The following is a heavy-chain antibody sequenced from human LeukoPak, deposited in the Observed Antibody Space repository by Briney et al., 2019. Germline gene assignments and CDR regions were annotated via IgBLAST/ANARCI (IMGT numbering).Heavy chain of an antibody. Sequence: PGRSLRLSCAASGFTFSSYDMHWVRRATGKGLEWVSAIGTAGDPYYPGSVKGRFTISRENAKNSLYLQMNSLRAGDTAVYYCARGVTYGSGSYVFDYWGQGTLVTVSS. CDR1: GFTFSSYD. J-gene: IGHJ4*02. CDR3: ARGVTYGSGSYVFDY. V-gene: IGHV3-13*05. D-gene: IGHD3-10*01. CDR2: IGTAGDP.